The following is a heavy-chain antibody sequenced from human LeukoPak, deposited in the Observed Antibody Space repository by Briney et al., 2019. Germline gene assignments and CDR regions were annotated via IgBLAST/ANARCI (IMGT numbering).Heavy chain of an antibody. D-gene: IGHD1-1*01. J-gene: IGHJ4*02. V-gene: IGHV4-38-2*01. CDR3: ARVGYNWNDPFDY. CDR2: IYHSGST. CDR1: GYSISSGYY. Sequence: PSEILSLTCAVSGYSISSGYYWGWIRQPPGKGLEWIGSIYHSGSTYYNPSLKSRVTMSVDTSKNQFSLELSSVTAADTALYYCARVGYNWNDPFDYWGQGTLVTVSS.